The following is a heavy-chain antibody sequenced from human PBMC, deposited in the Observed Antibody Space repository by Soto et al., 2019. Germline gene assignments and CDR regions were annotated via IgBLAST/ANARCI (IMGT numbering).Heavy chain of an antibody. Sequence: PGGSLRLSCAASGFTFSSYAMSWVRQAPGKGLEWVSAISGSGGSTYYADSVKGRFTISRDNSKNTLYLQMNSLRAEDTAVYYCARGGNYDFWSAMNRRAYFDYWGQGTLVTVSS. CDR2: ISGSGGST. D-gene: IGHD3-3*01. V-gene: IGHV3-23*01. J-gene: IGHJ4*02. CDR1: GFTFSSYA. CDR3: ARGGNYDFWSAMNRRAYFDY.